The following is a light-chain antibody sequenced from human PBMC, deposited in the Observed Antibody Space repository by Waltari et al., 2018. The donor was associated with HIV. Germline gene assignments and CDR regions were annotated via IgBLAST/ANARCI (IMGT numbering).Light chain of an antibody. CDR1: QSISSW. Sequence: DIQMTQSPSTLPASVGARVTITCRASQSISSWLAWYQQKPWKAPKRLIYKASSLESGVPLRFSGSGSGTEFTLTISSLQPDDCATYYCQQYNSYRTFGQGTKVEIK. V-gene: IGKV1-5*03. CDR2: KAS. J-gene: IGKJ1*01. CDR3: QQYNSYRT.